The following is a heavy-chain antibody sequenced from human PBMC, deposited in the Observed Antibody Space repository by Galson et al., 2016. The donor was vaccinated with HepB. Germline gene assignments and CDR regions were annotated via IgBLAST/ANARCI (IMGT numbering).Heavy chain of an antibody. J-gene: IGHJ6*02. V-gene: IGHV3-33*01. CDR3: ARAFRYGFVTHYYGMDV. CDR1: GFTFSAYG. CDR2: IWHDGSNT. Sequence: SLRLSCAASGFTFSAYGMHWVRQAPGKGLEWVAVIWHDGSNTYYADSVEGRFTISRDNSKNTLYLQMNSLRAEDTAVYYCARAFRYGFVTHYYGMDVWGQGTTVTVSS. D-gene: IGHD5-18*01.